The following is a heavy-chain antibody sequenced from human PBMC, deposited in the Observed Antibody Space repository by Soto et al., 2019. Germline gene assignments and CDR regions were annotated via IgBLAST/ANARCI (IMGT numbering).Heavy chain of an antibody. J-gene: IGHJ5*02. D-gene: IGHD2-15*01. CDR2: IWYDGSNK. Sequence: LRLSCVASGFTFSTYAMHWVRQAPGKGLEWVALIWYDGSNKYYADSVKGRFTISRDNAKNTLYLQMNSLIAEDTAVYYCAREYGKLNPWGQGTLVTVSS. CDR1: GFTFSTYA. V-gene: IGHV3-33*01. CDR3: AREYGKLNP.